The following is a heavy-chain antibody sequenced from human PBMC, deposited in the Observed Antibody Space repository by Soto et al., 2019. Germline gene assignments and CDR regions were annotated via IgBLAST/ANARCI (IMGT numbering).Heavy chain of an antibody. CDR1: GGTFSSYA. CDR3: ARNITMVRVTFRPILYYCGMDV. J-gene: IGHJ6*02. V-gene: IGHV1-69*01. D-gene: IGHD3-10*01. Sequence: QVQLVQSGAEVKKPGSSVKVSCKASGGTFSSYAISWVRQAPGQGLEWMGGIIPIFGTANYAQKFQGRVTIPAEESTSKAYIELNSLRSEDTAVYYCARNITMVRVTFRPILYYCGMDVWGQGTTVTVSS. CDR2: IIPIFGTA.